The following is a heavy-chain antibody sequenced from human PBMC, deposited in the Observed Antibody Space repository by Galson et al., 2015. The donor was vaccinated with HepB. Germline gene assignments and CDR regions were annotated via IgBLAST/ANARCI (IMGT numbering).Heavy chain of an antibody. V-gene: IGHV3-64D*06. CDR3: AKVNYGSGSYEDY. D-gene: IGHD3-10*01. CDR1: GFTFRNYA. Sequence: LRLSCAASGFTFRNYAMHWVRQAPGKGLDFVSAISGNGDITYYADSVKGRFSISRDNSKNIVYFQMTSLRPEDTAVYYCAKVNYGSGSYEDYWGQGTLLTVSS. CDR2: ISGNGDIT. J-gene: IGHJ4*02.